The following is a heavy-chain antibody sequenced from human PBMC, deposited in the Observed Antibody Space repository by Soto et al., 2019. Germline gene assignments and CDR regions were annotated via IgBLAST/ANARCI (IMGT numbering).Heavy chain of an antibody. D-gene: IGHD6-13*01. CDR3: ARGLHTYQQLALYYYGIDV. CDR2: IIPTFGTA. Sequence: SVKVSCKASGGTFSSYAISWVRQAPGQGLEWMGGIIPTFGTANYAQKFQGRVTITADESTSTAYMELSSLRSEDTAVYYCARGLHTYQQLALYYYGIDVWGQGTTVTVSS. J-gene: IGHJ6*02. CDR1: GGTFSSYA. V-gene: IGHV1-69*13.